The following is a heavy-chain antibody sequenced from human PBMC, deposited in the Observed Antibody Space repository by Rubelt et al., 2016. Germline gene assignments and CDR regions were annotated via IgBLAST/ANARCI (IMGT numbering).Heavy chain of an antibody. Sequence: GISWVRQAPGQGLEWMGWISAYNGNTNYAQKLQGRVTMTTDTSTSTAYMELSSLRSEDTAVYYCARDQRRFLEWLHYFDYWGQGTLVTVSS. CDR3: ARDQRRFLEWLHYFDY. D-gene: IGHD3-3*01. CDR1: G. J-gene: IGHJ4*02. CDR2: ISAYNGNT. V-gene: IGHV1-18*01.